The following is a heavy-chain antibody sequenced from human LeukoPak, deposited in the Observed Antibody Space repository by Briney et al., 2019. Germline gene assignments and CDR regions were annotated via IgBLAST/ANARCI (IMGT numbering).Heavy chain of an antibody. CDR2: INHSGST. CDR1: GGSFSDYY. D-gene: IGHD6-13*01. Sequence: SETLSLTCVVFGGSFSDYYWSWIRQPPGKGLEWIGEINHSGSTNYNPSLKSRVTISVDTSKNQFSLKLSSVTTADTAVYYCARGSRIAATISRFDPWGQGTLVTVSS. J-gene: IGHJ5*02. CDR3: ARGSRIAATISRFDP. V-gene: IGHV4-34*01.